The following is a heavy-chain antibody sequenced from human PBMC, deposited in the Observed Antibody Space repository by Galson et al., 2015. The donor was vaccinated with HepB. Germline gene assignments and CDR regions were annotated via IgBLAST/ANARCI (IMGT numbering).Heavy chain of an antibody. CDR3: ARAGRSGYDAEEIDY. Sequence: SETLSLTCTVSGGSISSYYWSWIRQPPGKGLEWIGFIFYTGSTNYNLFLKGRVTISVDTSKNHFSLKLSSVTAADTAVYYCARAGRSGYDAEEIDYWGRGTLVTVSS. J-gene: IGHJ4*02. CDR2: IFYTGST. V-gene: IGHV4-59*01. CDR1: GGSISSYY. D-gene: IGHD5-12*01.